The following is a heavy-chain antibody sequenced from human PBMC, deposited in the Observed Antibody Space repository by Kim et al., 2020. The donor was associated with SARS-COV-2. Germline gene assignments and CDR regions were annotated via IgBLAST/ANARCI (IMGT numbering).Heavy chain of an antibody. D-gene: IGHD6-6*01. CDR1: GFTFSSFG. CDR3: ARDRSNCFDP. CDR2: ISYDGSNK. J-gene: IGHJ5*02. V-gene: IGHV3-33*05. Sequence: GGSLRLSCVASGFTFSSFGFHWVRQAPGKGLEWVAVISYDGSNKYYADSVKGRFTISRDTSKNTLYLQMNSLRVEDTAVYYCARDRSNCFDPWGQGGLVIVSS.